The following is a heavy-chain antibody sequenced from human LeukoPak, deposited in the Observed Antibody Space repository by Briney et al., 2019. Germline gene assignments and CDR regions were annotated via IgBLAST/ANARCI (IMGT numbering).Heavy chain of an antibody. D-gene: IGHD1-26*01. CDR3: ARVGSYHGDYYFDY. CDR2: IPSNGGTT. CDR1: GFTFSGYA. V-gene: IGHV3-64*04. J-gene: IGHJ4*02. Sequence: PGGSLRLSCSASGFTFSGYAMHWVRQAPGKGLEYVSGIPSNGGTTYYPGSVKGRFTISRENAKNSLYLQMSSLRAGDTAVYYCARVGSYHGDYYFDYWGQGTLVTVSS.